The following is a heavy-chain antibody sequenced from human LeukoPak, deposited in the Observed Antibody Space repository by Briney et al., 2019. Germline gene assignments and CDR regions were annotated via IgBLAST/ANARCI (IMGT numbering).Heavy chain of an antibody. J-gene: IGHJ5*02. Sequence: SETLSLTCAVYGQSVSGSRSYWAWIRQPAGKGLEWIGNVLLSGRTTYNPALESRVSISMDSSKNQFSLTLTSVTAADTAVYYCAKEPDGIRFDPWGQGTLVTVSS. CDR2: VLLSGRT. CDR3: AKEPDGIRFDP. D-gene: IGHD1-14*01. CDR1: GQSVSGSRSY. V-gene: IGHV4-34*12.